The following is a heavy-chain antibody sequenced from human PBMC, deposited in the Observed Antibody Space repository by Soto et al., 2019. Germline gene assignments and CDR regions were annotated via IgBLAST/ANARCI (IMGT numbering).Heavy chain of an antibody. CDR3: ARHNRSYYYDSSGYYQSWFDP. V-gene: IGHV4-39*01. CDR1: GGSISSSSYY. Sequence: SETLSLTCTVSGGSISSSSYYWGWIRQPPGKGLEWIGSIYYSGSTYYNPSLKSRVTISVDTSKNQFSLKLSSVTAADTAVYYCARHNRSYYYDSSGYYQSWFDPWGQGTLVTVSS. CDR2: IYYSGST. J-gene: IGHJ5*02. D-gene: IGHD3-22*01.